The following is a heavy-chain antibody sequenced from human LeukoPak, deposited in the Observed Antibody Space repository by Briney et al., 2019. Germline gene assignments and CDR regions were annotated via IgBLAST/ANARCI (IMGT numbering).Heavy chain of an antibody. V-gene: IGHV1-8*03. CDR2: MNPNSGNT. CDR3: ARGHYDFWSGYHY. Sequence: ASVKVSCKASGYTFTSYDINWVRQATGQGLEWVGWMNPNSGNTGYAQKFQGRVTITRNTSVSTAYMELSSLRSEDTAVYYCARGHYDFWSGYHYWGQGTLVTVSS. D-gene: IGHD3-3*01. CDR1: GYTFTSYD. J-gene: IGHJ4*02.